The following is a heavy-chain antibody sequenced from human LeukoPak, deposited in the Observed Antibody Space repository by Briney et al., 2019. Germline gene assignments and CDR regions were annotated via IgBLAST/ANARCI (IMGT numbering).Heavy chain of an antibody. D-gene: IGHD1-14*01. CDR3: ARGLWSVRTYYYYYGMDV. J-gene: IGHJ6*02. V-gene: IGHV4-34*01. CDR2: INHSGST. CDR1: GGSFSGYY. Sequence: PSETLSLTCAVYGGSFSGYYWSWIRQPSGKGLEWIGEINHSGSTNYNPSLKSRVTISVDTSKNQFSLKLSSVTAADTAVYYCARGLWSVRTYYYYYGMDVWGQGTTVTVSS.